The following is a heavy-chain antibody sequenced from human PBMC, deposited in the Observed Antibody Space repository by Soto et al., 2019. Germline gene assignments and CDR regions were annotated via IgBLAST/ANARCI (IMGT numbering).Heavy chain of an antibody. V-gene: IGHV4-39*01. CDR1: GGSISSSSYY. Sequence: SATLSLTCTVSGGSISSSSYYWGWIRQPPGKGLEWIGSIYYSGSTYYNPSLKSRVTISVDTSKNQFSLKLSSGTAADTAVYYCARHFPSYTYCSSTSCYRNYYYYGMDVWGQGTTVTVSS. CDR2: IYYSGST. D-gene: IGHD2-2*01. CDR3: ARHFPSYTYCSSTSCYRNYYYYGMDV. J-gene: IGHJ6*02.